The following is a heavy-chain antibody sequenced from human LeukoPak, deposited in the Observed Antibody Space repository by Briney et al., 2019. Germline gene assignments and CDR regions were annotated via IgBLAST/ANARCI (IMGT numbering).Heavy chain of an antibody. V-gene: IGHV4-34*01. CDR1: GGSFSGYY. CDR2: INHSGST. CDR3: ARLKRSGSQRDY. D-gene: IGHD3-10*01. Sequence: SETLSLTCAVYGGSFSGYYWSWIRQPPGKGLEWIGEINHSGSTNYNPSLKSRVTISVDTSKNQFSLKLSSVTAADTAVYYCARLKRSGSQRDYWGQGTLVTVSS. J-gene: IGHJ4*02.